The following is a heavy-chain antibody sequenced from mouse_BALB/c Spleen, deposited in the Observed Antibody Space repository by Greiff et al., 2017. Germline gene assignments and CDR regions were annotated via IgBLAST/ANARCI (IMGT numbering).Heavy chain of an antibody. J-gene: IGHJ4*01. CDR3: APELGYAMDY. CDR2: IWAGGST. CDR1: GFSLTSYG. D-gene: IGHD4-1*01. Sequence: QVQLKQSGPGLVAPSQSLSITCTVSGFSLTSYGVHWVRQPPGEGLEWLGVIWAGGSTNYNSALMSRLSISKDNTKGQVSLRMNSLQTDDTAMYYCAPELGYAMDYWGQGTSVTVSS. V-gene: IGHV2-9*02.